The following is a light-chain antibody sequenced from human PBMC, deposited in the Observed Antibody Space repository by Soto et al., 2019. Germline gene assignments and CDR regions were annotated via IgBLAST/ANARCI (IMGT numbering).Light chain of an antibody. CDR3: AAWDDSLSGHWV. CDR1: SSDIGGYYY. CDR2: DVN. Sequence: QSALTQPPSASGSPGQSVTISCTGTSSDIGGYYYISWYQQHPGKAPKLMIYDVNKRPSGVPDRFSGSKSGNSASLTVSGLQTEVEADYYCAAWDDSLSGHWVFGGGTKLTVL. V-gene: IGLV2-8*01. J-gene: IGLJ3*02.